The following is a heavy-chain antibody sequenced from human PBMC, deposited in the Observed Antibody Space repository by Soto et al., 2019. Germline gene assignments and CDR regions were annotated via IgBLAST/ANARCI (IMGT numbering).Heavy chain of an antibody. CDR3: ARDLAAGDH. CDR2: INPASGST. D-gene: IGHD6-13*01. V-gene: IGHV1-46*01. J-gene: IGHJ4*02. CDR1: GYTFTHYY. Sequence: QVQLVQSGAEVKKPGASVKLSCRTSGYTFTHYYIHWVRQAPGQGLEWLAIINPASGSTNYAQDFQGRVPLTMATSTTTVYLELSGLRAEDTAIFYCARDLAAGDHWCQGTLVTVSS.